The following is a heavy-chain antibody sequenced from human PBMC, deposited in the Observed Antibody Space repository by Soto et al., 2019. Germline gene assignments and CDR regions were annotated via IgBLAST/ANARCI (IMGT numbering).Heavy chain of an antibody. Sequence: QVQLQQWGAGLLKPSETLSLTCAVYGGSFSGYYWSWIRQPPGKGLEWIGEINHSGSTNYNPSLKSRVTLSVDTSKNQFSLKLGSVTAADTAVYYCARGQGGTSRSSLEYDYWGQGTLVTVSS. CDR2: INHSGST. CDR1: GGSFSGYY. V-gene: IGHV4-34*01. CDR3: ARGQGGTSRSSLEYDY. D-gene: IGHD6-6*01. J-gene: IGHJ4*02.